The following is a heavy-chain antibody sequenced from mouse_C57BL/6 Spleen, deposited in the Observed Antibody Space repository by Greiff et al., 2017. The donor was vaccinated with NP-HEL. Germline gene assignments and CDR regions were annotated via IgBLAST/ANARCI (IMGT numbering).Heavy chain of an antibody. CDR1: GFNIKDDY. CDR2: IDPENGDT. D-gene: IGHD1-1*01. Sequence: EVQLQQSGAELVRPGASVKLSCTASGFNIKDDYMHWVKQRPEQGLEWIGWIDPENGDTEYASKFQGKATITADTSSNTAYLQLSSLTSEDTAVYYCSPYCNGSTPFAYWGQGTLVTVSA. CDR3: SPYCNGSTPFAY. J-gene: IGHJ3*01. V-gene: IGHV14-4*01.